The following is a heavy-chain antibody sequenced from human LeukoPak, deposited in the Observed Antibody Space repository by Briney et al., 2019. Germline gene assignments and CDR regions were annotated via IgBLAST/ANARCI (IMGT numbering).Heavy chain of an antibody. CDR1: GGSISSYF. CDR2: IYYSGNT. J-gene: IGHJ5*02. V-gene: IGHV4-59*01. Sequence: SETLSLTCTVSGGSISSYFWIWIRQPPGKGLEWIGYIYYSGNTNSNPSLKSRVTISVDTSKNQFSLKLRSVTAADTAVYYCARGYRNYYDSSGYYYWFDPWGQGTLVTVSS. D-gene: IGHD3-22*01. CDR3: ARGYRNYYDSSGYYYWFDP.